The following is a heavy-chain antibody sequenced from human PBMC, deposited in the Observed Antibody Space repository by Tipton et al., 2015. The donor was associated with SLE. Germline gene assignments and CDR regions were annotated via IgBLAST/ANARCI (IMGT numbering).Heavy chain of an antibody. D-gene: IGHD1-26*01. CDR1: GGSISSYY. V-gene: IGHV4-59*01. CDR2: IYYSGST. CDR3: ARGGYLYSGFFDC. Sequence: TLSLTCTVSGGSISSYYWGWIRQPPGKGLEWIGYIYYSGSTNYSPSLKSRVTISVDTSKNQFSLKLSSVTAADTAVYYCARGGYLYSGFFDCWGQGSLVTVSS. J-gene: IGHJ4*02.